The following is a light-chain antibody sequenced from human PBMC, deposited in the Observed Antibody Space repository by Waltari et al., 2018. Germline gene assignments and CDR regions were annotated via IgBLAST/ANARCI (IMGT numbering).Light chain of an antibody. CDR1: RTDLGASNY. J-gene: IGLJ2*01. CDR3: SSYTNTNTFVL. V-gene: IGLV2-14*03. Sequence: QSALTHPASVSGSPGPSITISSIGTRTDLGASNYVSWYQQYPGKAPKLMIFDVSKRPSGVSVRFSASKSANTASLTISGLQAEDEADYYCSSYTNTNTFVLFGGGTKVTVL. CDR2: DVS.